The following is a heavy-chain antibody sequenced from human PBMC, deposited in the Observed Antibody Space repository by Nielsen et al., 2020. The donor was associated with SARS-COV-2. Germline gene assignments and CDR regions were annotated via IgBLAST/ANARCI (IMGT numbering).Heavy chain of an antibody. D-gene: IGHD4-17*01. Sequence: GESLKISCAASGFTFSSYAMSWIRQAPGKGLEWVSYISSSGSTIYYADSVKGRFTISRDNAKNSLYLQMNSLRAEDTAVYYCARVGGRTTVLKRAEKFFDYWGQGTLVTVSS. V-gene: IGHV3-11*01. CDR1: GFTFSSYA. CDR3: ARVGGRTTVLKRAEKFFDY. J-gene: IGHJ4*02. CDR2: ISSSGSTI.